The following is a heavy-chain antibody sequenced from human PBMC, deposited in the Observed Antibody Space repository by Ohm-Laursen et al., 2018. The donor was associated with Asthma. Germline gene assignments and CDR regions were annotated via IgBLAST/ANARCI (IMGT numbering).Heavy chain of an antibody. CDR3: AREGAFGVENYGMDV. CDR2: IYYSGST. J-gene: IGHJ6*02. CDR1: GGSVSSGSYY. V-gene: IGHV4-61*01. D-gene: IGHD3-3*01. Sequence: SDTLSLTCTVSGGSVSSGSYYWSWIRQPPGKGLEWIGYIYYSGSTNYNPSLKSRVTISVDTSKNQFSLKLSSVTAADTAVYYCAREGAFGVENYGMDVWGQGTTVTVSS.